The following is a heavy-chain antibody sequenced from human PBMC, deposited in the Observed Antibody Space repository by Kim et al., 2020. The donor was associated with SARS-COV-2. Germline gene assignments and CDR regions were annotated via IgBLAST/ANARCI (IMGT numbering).Heavy chain of an antibody. CDR1: GGSISTESYY. Sequence: SETLSLTCTVSGGSISTESYYWAWSRQPPGMGLEWIGSISYTGNTYYNSSLNSRVTMSVDTSKNQFSLQLSSVTAADTAVYYCASLTATGTGRGWFDPWGQGALVTVSS. CDR2: ISYTGNT. V-gene: IGHV4-39*07. CDR3: ASLTATGTGRGWFDP. D-gene: IGHD6-13*01. J-gene: IGHJ5*02.